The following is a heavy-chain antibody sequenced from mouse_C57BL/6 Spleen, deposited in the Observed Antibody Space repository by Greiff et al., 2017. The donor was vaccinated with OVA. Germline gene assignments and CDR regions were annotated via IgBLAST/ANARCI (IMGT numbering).Heavy chain of an antibody. V-gene: IGHV1-63*01. Sequence: VQLQESGAELVRPGTSVKMSCKASGYTFTNYWIGWAKQRPGHGLEWIGDIYPGGGYTNYNEKFKGKATLTADKSSSTAYMQFSSLTSEDSAIYYCARKMDGYDAYYFDYWGQGTTLTVSS. CDR2: IYPGGGYT. J-gene: IGHJ2*01. D-gene: IGHD2-2*01. CDR3: ARKMDGYDAYYFDY. CDR1: GYTFTNYW.